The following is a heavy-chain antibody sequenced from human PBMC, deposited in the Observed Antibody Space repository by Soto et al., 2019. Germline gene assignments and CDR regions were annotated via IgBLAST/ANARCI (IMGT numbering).Heavy chain of an antibody. Sequence: EVQLLKSGGGLIQPGGSLRLSCGASGFTFSNYGMTWVRQAPGKGLEWVSTISGSGDRAFYADPVKGRFTISRDNSKNTLYLQMNSLSAEDTAMYYCAKEMIASTLADFFDYWGQGILVTVSS. J-gene: IGHJ4*02. V-gene: IGHV3-23*01. D-gene: IGHD2-21*01. CDR2: ISGSGDRA. CDR3: AKEMIASTLADFFDY. CDR1: GFTFSNYG.